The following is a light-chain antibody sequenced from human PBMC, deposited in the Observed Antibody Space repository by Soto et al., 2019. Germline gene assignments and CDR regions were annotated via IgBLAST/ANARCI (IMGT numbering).Light chain of an antibody. CDR2: DND. Sequence: QSVLTQPPSVSAAPGQKVTISCSGSSSNIEGSYVSWYQQFPGTAPKLLIYDNDKRPSGIPDRFSGSKSGRSATLDITGLQTGDEADYYCGTWDNSLSAHVFGIGTQLTVL. CDR3: GTWDNSLSAHV. CDR1: SSNIEGSY. V-gene: IGLV1-51*01. J-gene: IGLJ7*01.